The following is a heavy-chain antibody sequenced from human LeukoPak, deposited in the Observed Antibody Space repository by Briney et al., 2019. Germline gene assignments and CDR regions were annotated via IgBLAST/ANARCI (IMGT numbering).Heavy chain of an antibody. CDR2: ISSSSSYI. D-gene: IGHD1-1*01. Sequence: GGSLRLSCAASGFTFSSYGMSWVRQAPGKGLEWVSSISSSSSYIYYADSVKGRFTISRDNAKNSLYLQMNSLRAEDSAVYYCARGADNYYYYQYMDVWGKGTTVTFSS. V-gene: IGHV3-21*01. CDR1: GFTFSSYG. J-gene: IGHJ6*03. CDR3: ARGADNYYYYQYMDV.